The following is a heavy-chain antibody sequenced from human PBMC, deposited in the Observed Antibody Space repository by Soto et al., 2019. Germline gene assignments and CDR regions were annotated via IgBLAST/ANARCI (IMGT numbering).Heavy chain of an antibody. CDR3: AKGLTHFDY. Sequence: QVQLVESGGGVVQPGRSLRLSCAASGFTFSSYGMHWVRQAPGKGLEWVAVISYDGSNKDYADSVKGRFTISRDNSKKTLYLQMNSLRAEDTAVYYCAKGLTHFDYWGQGTLVTVSS. J-gene: IGHJ4*02. CDR1: GFTFSSYG. V-gene: IGHV3-30*18. D-gene: IGHD2-8*01. CDR2: ISYDGSNK.